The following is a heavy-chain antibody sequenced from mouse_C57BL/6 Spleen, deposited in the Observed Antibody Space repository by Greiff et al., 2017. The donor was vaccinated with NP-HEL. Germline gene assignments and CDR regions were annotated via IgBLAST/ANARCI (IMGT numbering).Heavy chain of an antibody. J-gene: IGHJ3*01. V-gene: IGHV1-15*01. CDR1: GYTFTDYE. Sequence: VQLQQSGAELVRPGASVTLSCKASGYTFTDYEMHWVKQTPVPGLEWIGAIVPETGGTAYNQKFKGKAILTADKSSSTAYMELRSLTSEDSAVYYCTRDRTAQATAWFAYWGQGTLVTVSA. CDR2: IVPETGGT. D-gene: IGHD3-2*02. CDR3: TRDRTAQATAWFAY.